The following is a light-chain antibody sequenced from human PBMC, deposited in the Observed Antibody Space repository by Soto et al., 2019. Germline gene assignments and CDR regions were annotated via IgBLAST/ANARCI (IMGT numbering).Light chain of an antibody. CDR3: QQHGSSPWT. J-gene: IGKJ1*01. CDR1: QSVTSNY. CDR2: RTS. Sequence: EIVLTQSPGTLSLSPGERATLSCRASQSVTSNYLVWYQQKPGQSPRRLIYRTSIRATSIPDRFSASGSGTDFTLTISRLEPEDFAVYYCQQHGSSPWTFGHGTKVEIK. V-gene: IGKV3-20*01.